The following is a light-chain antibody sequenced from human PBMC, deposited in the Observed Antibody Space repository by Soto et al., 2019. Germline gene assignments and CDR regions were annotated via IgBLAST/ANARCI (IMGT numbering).Light chain of an antibody. CDR2: DAS. V-gene: IGKV3-11*01. Sequence: EIVLTQSPGTLSLSPGERATLSCRASQSVSRYLAWYQQKPGQAPRLLIYDASTRATGISARFSGSGAGTDFTLTISSLESEDFAVYYCQQRSNWPVTLGQGTKVDIK. J-gene: IGKJ1*01. CDR3: QQRSNWPVT. CDR1: QSVSRY.